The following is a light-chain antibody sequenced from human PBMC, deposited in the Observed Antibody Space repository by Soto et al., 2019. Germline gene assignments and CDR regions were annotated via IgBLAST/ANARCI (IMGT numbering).Light chain of an antibody. CDR2: EVY. CDR1: NTDVGGYDR. V-gene: IGLV2-14*01. Sequence: QSALTQPASVSGSPGQSITISCIGTNTDVGGYDRVSWYQHHPGKAPKMLIFEVYNRPSGVPDRFSGSKSGTSASLAISGLQSVDEADYYCAAWDDSLNGPVFGGGTKLTVL. CDR3: AAWDDSLNGPV. J-gene: IGLJ2*01.